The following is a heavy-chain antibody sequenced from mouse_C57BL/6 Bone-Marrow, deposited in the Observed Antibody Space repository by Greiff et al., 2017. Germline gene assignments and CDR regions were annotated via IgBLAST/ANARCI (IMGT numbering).Heavy chain of an antibody. CDR2: IYPRSGNT. J-gene: IGHJ3*01. Sequence: QVQLQQSGAELARPGASVKLSCKASGYTFTSYGISWVKQRTGQGLEWIGEIYPRSGNTYYNEKFKGKATLTADKSSSTAYMELRGLTSEDSAVYFCAREEKLYYYDSGGFAYWGQGTLVTVSA. CDR3: AREEKLYYYDSGGFAY. D-gene: IGHD1-1*01. V-gene: IGHV1-81*01. CDR1: GYTFTSYG.